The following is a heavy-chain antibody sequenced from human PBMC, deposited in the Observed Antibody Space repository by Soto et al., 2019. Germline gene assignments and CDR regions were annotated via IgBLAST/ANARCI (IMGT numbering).Heavy chain of an antibody. CDR2: ISSSSSTI. D-gene: IGHD6-19*01. Sequence: EVQLVESGGGLVQPGWSLRLSCEASGYTFSSYSMNWVRQAPGKGLEWVSYISSSSSTIYYADSVKGRFTISRDNAKNSLYLQMNSLRAEDTAVYYCAREGAAVAGTLSYYYYYMDVWGKGTTVTVSS. CDR1: GYTFSSYS. J-gene: IGHJ6*03. V-gene: IGHV3-48*01. CDR3: AREGAAVAGTLSYYYYYMDV.